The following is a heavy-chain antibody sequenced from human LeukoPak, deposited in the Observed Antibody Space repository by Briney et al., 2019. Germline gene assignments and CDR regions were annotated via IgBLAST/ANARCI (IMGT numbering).Heavy chain of an antibody. J-gene: IGHJ4*02. Sequence: AGGSLRLSCAASGFTFSTYAMHWVRQAPGKGLEWLAVISYDGSDKYYADSVKGRFTISRDNSKNTLYLQMNSLRAEDTAVYYCARARIAPGTIDYWGQGTLVTVSS. CDR2: ISYDGSDK. CDR3: ARARIAPGTIDY. D-gene: IGHD6-25*01. V-gene: IGHV3-30*14. CDR1: GFTFSTYA.